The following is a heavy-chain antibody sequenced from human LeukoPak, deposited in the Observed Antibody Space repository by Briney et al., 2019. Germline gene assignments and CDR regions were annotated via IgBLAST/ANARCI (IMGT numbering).Heavy chain of an antibody. D-gene: IGHD2-21*01. J-gene: IGHJ4*02. CDR1: GFTLSNYA. CDR3: AKAPVTTCLGAYCYPFDL. CDR2: ISVTGNT. Sequence: PGGSLRLSCNASGFTLSNYAMTWVRQGPRKGLEWVSAISVTGNTYHAESLKGRFTISGDNSKDTLYLQMRSLRAEDAGVYYCAKAPVTTCLGAYCYPFDLWGQGTQVTVSS. V-gene: IGHV3-23*01.